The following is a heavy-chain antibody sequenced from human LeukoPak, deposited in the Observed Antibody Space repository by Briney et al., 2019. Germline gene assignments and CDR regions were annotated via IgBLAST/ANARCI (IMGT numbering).Heavy chain of an antibody. CDR3: ARCPVTMVRGVIIADAFDI. CDR2: SIPIFGTA. D-gene: IGHD3-10*01. CDR1: RGTFISYA. Sequence: SVKVSCKASRGTFISYAISGVRQAPGQGLEWMGGSIPIFGTANYVQKFQGRVTITADESTSTAYMELSSLRSEDTAVYYCARCPVTMVRGVIIADAFDIWGQGTMVTVSS. J-gene: IGHJ3*02. V-gene: IGHV1-69*01.